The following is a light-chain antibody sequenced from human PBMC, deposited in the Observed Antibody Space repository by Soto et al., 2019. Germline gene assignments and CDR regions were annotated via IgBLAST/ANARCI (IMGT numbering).Light chain of an antibody. CDR1: QFVSSN. Sequence: EIVMTQSPVTLSVSPGESATLSCSASQFVSSNLAWYQQKPGQAHRLLIYGASTRATGIPARFSGSGSGTEFTLTISNLQSEDFAVYFCQQYHNWPTITFGQGTRLEIK. J-gene: IGKJ5*01. CDR2: GAS. CDR3: QQYHNWPTIT. V-gene: IGKV3D-15*01.